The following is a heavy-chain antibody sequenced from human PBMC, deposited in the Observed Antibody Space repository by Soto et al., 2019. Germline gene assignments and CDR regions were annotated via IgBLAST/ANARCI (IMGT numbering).Heavy chain of an antibody. CDR1: GFTFSSYG. Sequence: QVQLVESGGGVVQPGRSLRLSCAASGFTFSSYGMHWVRQAPGKGLEWVAVISYDGSNKYYADSVKGRFTISRDNSKNTLYLKMNGLRAEDPAVYYCAKLTPSKGYWGQGTLVTVSS. CDR3: AKLTPSKGY. D-gene: IGHD2-2*01. J-gene: IGHJ4*02. CDR2: ISYDGSNK. V-gene: IGHV3-30*18.